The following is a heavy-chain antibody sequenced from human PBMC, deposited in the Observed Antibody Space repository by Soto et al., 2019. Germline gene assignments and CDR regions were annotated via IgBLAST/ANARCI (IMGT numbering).Heavy chain of an antibody. Sequence: GSLRLSCAGSGFSFRSYWMHWVRQAPGKGLVWVARISFDGNITNYADSVKGRFTISRDNAENTVYLQMDSLRAEDTAVYFCVREPWGFSGTWYDYWGQGTLVTVSS. D-gene: IGHD6-13*01. CDR2: ISFDGNIT. CDR1: GFSFRSYW. CDR3: VREPWGFSGTWYDY. J-gene: IGHJ4*02. V-gene: IGHV3-74*01.